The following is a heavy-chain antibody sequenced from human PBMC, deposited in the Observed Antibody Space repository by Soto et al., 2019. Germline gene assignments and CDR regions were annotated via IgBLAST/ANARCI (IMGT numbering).Heavy chain of an antibody. D-gene: IGHD6-19*01. J-gene: IGHJ4*02. V-gene: IGHV1-18*01. CDR2: ISAYNGNT. CDR3: ARDAVGIAVAGPIDY. CDR1: GYTFTSYG. Sequence: ASVKVSCKASGYTFTSYGISWVRQAPGQGLEWMGWISAYNGNTNYAQKLQGRVTMTTDTSTSTAYMELRSLRSDDTAVYYCARDAVGIAVAGPIDYWGQGTLVTVSS.